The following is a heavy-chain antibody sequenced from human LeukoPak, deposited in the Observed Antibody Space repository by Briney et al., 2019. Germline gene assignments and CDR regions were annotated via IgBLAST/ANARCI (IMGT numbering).Heavy chain of an antibody. D-gene: IGHD4-23*01. J-gene: IGHJ3*02. CDR2: ISSSSSYI. V-gene: IGHV3-21*01. Sequence: KPGGSLRLSCAASGFTFSSYSMNWVRQAPGKGLEWVSSISSSSSYIYYADSVKGRCTISRDNAKNSLYLQMNSLRAEDTAVYYCARDQVSVVTPIDSKDAFDIWGQGTMVTVSS. CDR1: GFTFSSYS. CDR3: ARDQVSVVTPIDSKDAFDI.